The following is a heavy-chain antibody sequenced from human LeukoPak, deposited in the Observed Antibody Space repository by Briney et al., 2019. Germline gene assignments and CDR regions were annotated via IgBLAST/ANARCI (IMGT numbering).Heavy chain of an antibody. V-gene: IGHV3-23*01. Sequence: GSLRLFCAASGFTFSSYAMSWVRQAPGKGLEWVSAISGSGGGTYYANSVKGRFTISRDNSKNTLYLQMNSLRAEDTAVYYCAKDGFDYGDYVTLYYFDYWGQGTLVTVSS. CDR1: GFTFSSYA. J-gene: IGHJ4*02. CDR2: ISGSGGGT. D-gene: IGHD4-17*01. CDR3: AKDGFDYGDYVTLYYFDY.